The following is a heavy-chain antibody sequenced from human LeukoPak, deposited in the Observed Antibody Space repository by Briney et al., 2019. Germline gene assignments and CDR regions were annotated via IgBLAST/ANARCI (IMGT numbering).Heavy chain of an antibody. CDR2: INSDGSST. CDR3: ARVEMATIRNAFDI. V-gene: IGHV3-74*01. D-gene: IGHD5-24*01. CDR1: GFTFSSYW. Sequence: GGSLRLSCAASGFTFSSYWMHWVRQAPGKGLVWVSRINSDGSSTSYADSVKGRFTISRDNAKNTLYLQMNSLRAEHTAVYYCARVEMATIRNAFDIWGQGTMVTVSS. J-gene: IGHJ3*02.